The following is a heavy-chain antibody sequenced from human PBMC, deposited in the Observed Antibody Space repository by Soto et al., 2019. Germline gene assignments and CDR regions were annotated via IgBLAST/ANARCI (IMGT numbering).Heavy chain of an antibody. CDR2: IVVGSGHT. CDR1: TFTFTNSA. J-gene: IGHJ6*02. V-gene: IGHV1-58*01. Sequence: QTQLVQSGPEVKKPGTLVRVSCKASTFTFTNSAVQWVRQARGQRLEWMGWIVVGSGHTKYAHNFQERVSITRDMSTGTAYMEMSSLRSEDTATYYCARSDCPIASCFARYFYTMDVWGQGTTVTVSS. D-gene: IGHD2-2*01. CDR3: ARSDCPIASCFARYFYTMDV.